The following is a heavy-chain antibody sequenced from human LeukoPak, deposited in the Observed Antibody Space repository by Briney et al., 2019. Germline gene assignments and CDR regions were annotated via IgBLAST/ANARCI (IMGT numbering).Heavy chain of an antibody. J-gene: IGHJ4*02. CDR2: ISGSGGST. CDR3: AKDQAWSSGLDY. D-gene: IGHD6-19*01. Sequence: PSETLSLTCTVSGGSISSGGYYWSWVRQAPGKGLEWVSGISGSGGSTYYADSVKGRFTISRDSSKNTLYLQMNSLRAEDTAVYYCAKDQAWSSGLDYWGQGTLVTVSS. CDR1: GGSISSGGYY. V-gene: IGHV3-23*01.